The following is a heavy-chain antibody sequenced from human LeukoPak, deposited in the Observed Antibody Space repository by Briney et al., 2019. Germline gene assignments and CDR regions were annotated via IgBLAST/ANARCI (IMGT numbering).Heavy chain of an antibody. Sequence: GGSLRLSCAASGFTFSSYWMHWVRQAPGKGLVWVSRINSDGSSTSYADSVKGRFTISRDNAKNTLYLQMNSLRAEDTAVYYCAKDNEYLPDFLFDYWGQGTLVTVSS. CDR1: GFTFSSYW. D-gene: IGHD2/OR15-2a*01. J-gene: IGHJ4*02. V-gene: IGHV3-74*01. CDR3: AKDNEYLPDFLFDY. CDR2: INSDGSST.